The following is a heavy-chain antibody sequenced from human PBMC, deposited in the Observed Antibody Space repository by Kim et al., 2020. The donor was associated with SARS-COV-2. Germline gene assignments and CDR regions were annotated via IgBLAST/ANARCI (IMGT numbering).Heavy chain of an antibody. J-gene: IGHJ6*02. CDR3: ARGRVPGV. CDR2: ILYGGDT. CDR1: GGSVTNHY. D-gene: IGHD2-2*01. V-gene: IGHV4-59*02. Sequence: SETLSLTCTVSGGSVTNHYWSWSRQSPGKGLEWIGAILYGGDTNYNPSLKSRLTISLDTPKNEFSLKVSSVTAADTAVYYCARGRVPGVWGQGTTVIVSS.